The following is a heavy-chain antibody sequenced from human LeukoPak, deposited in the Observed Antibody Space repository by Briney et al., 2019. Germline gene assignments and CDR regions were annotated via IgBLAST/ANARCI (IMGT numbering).Heavy chain of an antibody. D-gene: IGHD3-10*01. CDR3: ARDDTYYYGSGSYYNWFDP. Sequence: SETLSLTCTVSGDSISSSDYCWGWIRQPPGKGLEWIGNIDYTGSTYYNPSLKSRVTISVDTSKNQFSLKLSSVTAADTAVYYCARDDTYYYGSGSYYNWFDPWGQGTLVTVSS. CDR1: GDSISSSDYC. CDR2: IDYTGST. J-gene: IGHJ5*02. V-gene: IGHV4-39*07.